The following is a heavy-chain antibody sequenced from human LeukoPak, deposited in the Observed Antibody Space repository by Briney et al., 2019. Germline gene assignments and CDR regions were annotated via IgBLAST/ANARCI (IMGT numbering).Heavy chain of an antibody. J-gene: IGHJ4*02. CDR3: ARFPSGTSFDY. V-gene: IGHV4-59*08. Sequence: SETLSLTCTVSGGSISSYYWSWIRQPPGKGLEWIGYIYYSGSTNYNPSLKSRVTISVDTSKNQFSLKPSSVTAADTAVYYCARFPSGTSFDYWGQGTLVTVSS. CDR2: IYYSGST. D-gene: IGHD2-2*01. CDR1: GGSISSYY.